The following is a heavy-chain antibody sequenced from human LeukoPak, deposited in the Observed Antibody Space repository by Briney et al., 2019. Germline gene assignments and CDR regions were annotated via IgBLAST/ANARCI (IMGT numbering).Heavy chain of an antibody. V-gene: IGHV3-53*01. CDR2: IYPAGTT. D-gene: IGHD2-21*01. J-gene: IGHJ4*02. CDR1: GFTVDNNY. CDR3: ARGVRSAWYFDL. Sequence: GGSLRLSCAASGFTVDNNYMTWVRQPPGKGLEWVSFIYPAGTTYFADSVKGRFTMSRDSSENTMYLQMKTLKVDDTAVYFCARGVRSAWYFDLWGQGTPVTVSS.